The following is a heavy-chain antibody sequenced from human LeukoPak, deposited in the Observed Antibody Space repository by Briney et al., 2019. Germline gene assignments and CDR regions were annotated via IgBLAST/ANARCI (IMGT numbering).Heavy chain of an antibody. Sequence: GGSLRLSCAASGLTFSSYGMHWVRQAPGKGLEWVSGISGSGGSTYYADSVKGRFTISRDNSKNTLYLQMNSLRAEDTAVYYCAKDSSGWHPYYFDSWGQGTLVTVSS. V-gene: IGHV3-23*01. CDR1: GLTFSSYG. CDR2: ISGSGGST. CDR3: AKDSSGWHPYYFDS. J-gene: IGHJ4*02. D-gene: IGHD6-19*01.